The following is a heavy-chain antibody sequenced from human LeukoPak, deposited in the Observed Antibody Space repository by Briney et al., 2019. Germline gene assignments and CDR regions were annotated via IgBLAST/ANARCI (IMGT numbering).Heavy chain of an antibody. Sequence: ASVKVSCKASGYTFTSYDINWVRQATGQGLEWMGWMNPNSGNTGYAQKFQGRVTMTRNTPISTAYMELSSLRSEDTAVYYCARGRPFSYYDFWSDQYNWFDPWGQGTLVTVSS. CDR3: ARGRPFSYYDFWSDQYNWFDP. D-gene: IGHD3-3*01. J-gene: IGHJ5*02. V-gene: IGHV1-8*01. CDR2: MNPNSGNT. CDR1: GYTFTSYD.